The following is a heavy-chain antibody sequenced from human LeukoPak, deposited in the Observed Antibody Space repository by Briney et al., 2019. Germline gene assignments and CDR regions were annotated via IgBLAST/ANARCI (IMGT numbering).Heavy chain of an antibody. V-gene: IGHV4-4*07. CDR1: GGSISSYY. Sequence: SETLSLTCTVSGGSISSYYWSWIRQPAGKGLEWIGRIYTSGSTNYNPSLKSRVTLSVDTSKNQFSVKLSSVTAADTAVYYCAGNYYGSGSYYSEDRYWGQGTLVTVSS. D-gene: IGHD3-10*01. J-gene: IGHJ4*02. CDR2: IYTSGST. CDR3: AGNYYGSGSYYSEDRY.